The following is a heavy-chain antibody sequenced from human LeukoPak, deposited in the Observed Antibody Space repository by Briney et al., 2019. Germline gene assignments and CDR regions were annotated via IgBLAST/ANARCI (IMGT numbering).Heavy chain of an antibody. CDR2: IYTSGST. Sequence: PSETLSLTCTVPGGSISSSSYYWGWIRQPPGKGLEWIGRIYTSGSTNYNPSLKSRVTMSVDTSKNQFSLKLSSVTAADTAVYYCARDVAPNGDFTDLFDYWGQGTLVTVSS. J-gene: IGHJ4*02. D-gene: IGHD4-17*01. V-gene: IGHV4-39*07. CDR1: GGSISSSSYY. CDR3: ARDVAPNGDFTDLFDY.